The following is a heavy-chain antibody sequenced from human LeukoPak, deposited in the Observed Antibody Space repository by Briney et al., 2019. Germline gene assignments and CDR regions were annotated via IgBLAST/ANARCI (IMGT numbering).Heavy chain of an antibody. V-gene: IGHV3-7*01. CDR2: IKQDGSEK. D-gene: IGHD3-10*01. Sequence: GGSLRLSCAASGFTFSSYWMSWVRQAPGKGLEWVANIKQDGSEKYYVDSVKGRFTISRDNAKNSLYLQMNSLRAEDTAVYYCAKVAMVRGVTHYFDYWGQGTLVTVSS. CDR1: GFTFSSYW. CDR3: AKVAMVRGVTHYFDY. J-gene: IGHJ4*02.